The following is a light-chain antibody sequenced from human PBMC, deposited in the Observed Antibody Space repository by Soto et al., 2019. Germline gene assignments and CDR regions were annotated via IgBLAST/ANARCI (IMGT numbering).Light chain of an antibody. Sequence: DIQMTQSPSTLSASVGDRVTITCRASQSSSSWLAWHQQKPGKAPQLLIYDASTSESGVPSRFSGSGTGTEFTLTISSLQHDDFEYYLWQQYNTGISFGEGTK. CDR1: QSSSSW. J-gene: IGKJ2*03. CDR2: DAS. V-gene: IGKV1-5*01. CDR3: QQYNTGIS.